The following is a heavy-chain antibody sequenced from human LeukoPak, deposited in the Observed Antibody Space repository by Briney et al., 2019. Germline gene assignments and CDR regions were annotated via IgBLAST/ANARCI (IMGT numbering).Heavy chain of an antibody. J-gene: IGHJ3*02. CDR2: IYPGDSDT. Sequence: GESLKISCKGSGYTFFTYWIGWVRQMPGKGLEWMGIIYPGDSDTRYSPSFQGQVTISADKSISTAYLQWSSLKASDTAMYYCARHVYTMVRGVIIDIWGQGTMVTVSS. CDR3: ARHVYTMVRGVIIDI. V-gene: IGHV5-51*01. D-gene: IGHD3-10*01. CDR1: GYTFFTYW.